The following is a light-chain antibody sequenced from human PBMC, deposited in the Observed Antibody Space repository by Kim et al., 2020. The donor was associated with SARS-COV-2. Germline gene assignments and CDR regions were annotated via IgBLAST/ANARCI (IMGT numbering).Light chain of an antibody. V-gene: IGKV1-39*01. CDR1: QSIGNY. J-gene: IGKJ4*01. Sequence: PSIGDTVTITCRTSQSIGNYLNWYQQKPGKAPKVLIYAASTLQSGVPSRFSGSGSGTDFTLTISNLQPEDFATYSCQQSYSTPLTFGGGTKVDIK. CDR3: QQSYSTPLT. CDR2: AAS.